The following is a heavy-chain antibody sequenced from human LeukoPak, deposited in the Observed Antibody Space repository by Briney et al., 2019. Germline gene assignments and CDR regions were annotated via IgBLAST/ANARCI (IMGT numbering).Heavy chain of an antibody. CDR3: AKDYRNGAQYYYYGLDV. J-gene: IGHJ6*02. V-gene: IGHV3-30*18. CDR1: GFTFSSYG. CDR2: ISYDGSNK. D-gene: IGHD1-14*01. Sequence: GGSLRLSCAASGFTFSSYGMHWVRQAPVKGLEWVAVISYDGSNKYYADSVKGRFTISRDNSKNTLYLQMNSLRAEDTAVYYCAKDYRNGAQYYYYGLDVWGQGTTVTVSS.